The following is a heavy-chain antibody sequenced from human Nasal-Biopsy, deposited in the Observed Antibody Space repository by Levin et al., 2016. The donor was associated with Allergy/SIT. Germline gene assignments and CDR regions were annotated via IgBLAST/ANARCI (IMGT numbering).Heavy chain of an antibody. D-gene: IGHD5-24*01. Sequence: ASVKVSCKTSGYTFTSYTINWLRQAPGQGLEWMGWISGYNGNTNYAQRLQDRITVTTDASTGTAYMELRNLRSDDTAVYYCARENRHGYQNFDYWGQGTLVTVSS. V-gene: IGHV1-18*04. CDR3: ARENRHGYQNFDY. CDR2: ISGYNGNT. CDR1: GYTFTSYT. J-gene: IGHJ4*02.